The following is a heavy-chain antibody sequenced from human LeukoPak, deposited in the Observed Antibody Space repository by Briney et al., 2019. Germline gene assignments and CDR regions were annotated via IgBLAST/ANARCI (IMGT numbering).Heavy chain of an antibody. CDR3: AREYNWNDGDAFDI. D-gene: IGHD1-1*01. Sequence: SGGSLRLSCAASGFTFSSYAMHWVRQAPGKGLEGVAVISYDGSNKYYADSVKGRFTISRDNSKNTLYLQMNSLRAEDTAVYYCAREYNWNDGDAFDIWGQGTMVTASS. CDR2: ISYDGSNK. CDR1: GFTFSSYA. J-gene: IGHJ3*02. V-gene: IGHV3-30-3*01.